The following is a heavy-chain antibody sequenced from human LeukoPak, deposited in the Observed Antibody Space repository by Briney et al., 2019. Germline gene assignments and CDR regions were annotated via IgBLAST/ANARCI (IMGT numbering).Heavy chain of an antibody. J-gene: IGHJ5*02. CDR2: IYYSGST. Sequence: SETLSLTCTVSGGSISSSSYYWGWIRQPPGKGLEWIGSIYYSGSTYYNPSLKSRVTISVDTSKKQLSLKLSSVTAADTAVYYCARDLTDELADNWFDPWGQGTLVTVSS. CDR3: ARDLTDELADNWFDP. D-gene: IGHD6-13*01. CDR1: GGSISSSSYY. V-gene: IGHV4-39*07.